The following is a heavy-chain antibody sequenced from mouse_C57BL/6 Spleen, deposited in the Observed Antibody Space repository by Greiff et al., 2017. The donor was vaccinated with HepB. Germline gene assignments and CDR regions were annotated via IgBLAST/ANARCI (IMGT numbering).Heavy chain of an antibody. V-gene: IGHV6-3*01. J-gene: IGHJ2*01. CDR1: GFTFSNYW. CDR2: IRLKSDNYAT. D-gene: IGHD1-1*01. CDR3: TGGSILSLYYYGSSSYFDY. Sequence: EVKLLESGGGLVQPGGSMKLSCVASGFTFSNYWMNWVRQSPEKGLEWVAQIRLKSDNYATHYAESVKGRFTISRDDSKSSVYLQMNNLRAEDTGIYYCTGGSILSLYYYGSSSYFDYWGQGTTLTVSS.